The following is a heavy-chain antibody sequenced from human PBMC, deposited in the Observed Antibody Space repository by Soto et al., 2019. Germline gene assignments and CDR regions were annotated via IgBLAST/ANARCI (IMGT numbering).Heavy chain of an antibody. D-gene: IGHD1-26*01. Sequence: ASVNFSCKASGYTFTSYGFSWVRQAPGQGLEWMGWISAHNGDTIYAQKFQDRITMTTDTSTNTAYLELRSLKSGDTAVFYCARSSGTYPPSRYYYGLDVWGQGTTVTVS. CDR3: ARSSGTYPPSRYYYGLDV. CDR2: ISAHNGDT. CDR1: GYTFTSYG. J-gene: IGHJ6*02. V-gene: IGHV1-18*01.